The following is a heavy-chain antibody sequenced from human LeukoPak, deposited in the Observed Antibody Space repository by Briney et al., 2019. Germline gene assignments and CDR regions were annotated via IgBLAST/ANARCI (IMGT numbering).Heavy chain of an antibody. V-gene: IGHV3-7*01. Sequence: GRSLRLSCAASGFTFSTYAMNWVRQAPGKGLEWVANIKQDGSEKYYVDSVKGRFTISRDNAKNSLYLQMNSLRAEDTAVYYCARDPSSLRDSFDYWGQGTLVTVSS. J-gene: IGHJ4*02. CDR3: ARDPSSLRDSFDY. CDR2: IKQDGSEK. CDR1: GFTFSTYA.